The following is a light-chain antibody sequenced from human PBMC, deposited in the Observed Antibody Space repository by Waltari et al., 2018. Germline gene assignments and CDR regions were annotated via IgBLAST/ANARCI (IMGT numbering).Light chain of an antibody. CDR1: QSVSDN. J-gene: IGKJ1*01. CDR3: EQYSDPPPWT. V-gene: IGKV3-15*01. Sequence: EKVLTQSPATLSVSPGETATLSCRASQSVSDNVAWYQQKPGHPPRLLIYGATSRAPGVPGRFRGTGSGTQFTLTISRLQPEDFAVYFCEQYSDPPPWTFGQGTKVELK. CDR2: GAT.